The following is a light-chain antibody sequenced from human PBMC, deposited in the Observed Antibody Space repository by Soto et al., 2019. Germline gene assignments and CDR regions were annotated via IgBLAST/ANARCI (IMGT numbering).Light chain of an antibody. CDR3: AAWDDSLSGPV. CDR1: SSNIGSNY. CDR2: RNN. J-gene: IGLJ1*01. Sequence: QSALTQPPSASGTPGQRVTISCSGSSSNIGSNYVYWYQQLPGTAPKLLIYRNNQRPSGVPDRFSGCKSGTSASLAISGLRSEDEADYYCAAWDDSLSGPVFGTGTKVTVL. V-gene: IGLV1-47*01.